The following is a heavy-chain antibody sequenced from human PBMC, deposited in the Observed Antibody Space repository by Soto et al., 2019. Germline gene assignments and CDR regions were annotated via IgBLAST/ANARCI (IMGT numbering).Heavy chain of an antibody. D-gene: IGHD1-20*01. V-gene: IGHV3-48*02. Sequence: PGGSLRLSCAASGFTFSSYSMNWVRQAPGKGLEWVSYNSSSSSTIYYADSVKGRFTISRDNAKNSLYLQMNSLRDEDTAVYYCARVPYNWNDLFAESYGMDVWGQGTTVTVSS. CDR1: GFTFSSYS. CDR3: ARVPYNWNDLFAESYGMDV. CDR2: NSSSSSTI. J-gene: IGHJ6*02.